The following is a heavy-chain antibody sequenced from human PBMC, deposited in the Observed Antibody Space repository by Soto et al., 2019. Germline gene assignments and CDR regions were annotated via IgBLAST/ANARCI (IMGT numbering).Heavy chain of an antibody. D-gene: IGHD2-2*01. CDR3: ARDRRYCSSTSCQGGAFDI. V-gene: IGHV1-2*04. J-gene: IGHJ3*02. CDR2: INPNSGGT. CDR1: GYTFTGYY. Sequence: ASVKVSCKASGYTFTGYYMHWVRQAPGQRLEWMGWINPNSGGTNYAQKFQGWVTMTRDTSISTAYMELSRLRSDDTAVYYCARDRRYCSSTSCQGGAFDIWGQGTMVTVSS.